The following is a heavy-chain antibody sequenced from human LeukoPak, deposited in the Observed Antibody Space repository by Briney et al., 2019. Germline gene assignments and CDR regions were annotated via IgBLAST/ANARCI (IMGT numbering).Heavy chain of an antibody. CDR3: AKEAGITTFPGYVDY. CDR2: ISGSGTYT. D-gene: IGHD1-26*01. V-gene: IGHV3-23*01. J-gene: IGHJ4*02. CDR1: GFTFSSYA. Sequence: GGSPRLSCAASGFTFSSYAMSWVRQAPGQGLEWVSTISGSGTYTYYADSVKGRLTISRDNSKNSVYLQMDSLRAEDSALYYCAKEAGITTFPGYVDYWGQGTLVTVSS.